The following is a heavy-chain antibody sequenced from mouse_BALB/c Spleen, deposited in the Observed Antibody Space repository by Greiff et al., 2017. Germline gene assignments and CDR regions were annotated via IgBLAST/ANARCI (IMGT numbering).Heavy chain of an antibody. J-gene: IGHJ3*01. CDR2: IRNKANGYTT. V-gene: IGHV7-3*02. D-gene: IGHD2-2*01. CDR1: GFTFTDYY. Sequence: EVKLEESGGGLVQPGGSLRLSCATSGFTFTDYYMSWVRQPPGKALEWLGFIRNKANGYTTEYSASVKGLFTISRDNSQSIHYLPMNTLRAEDSATYYCARDRGYDEGWFAYWGQGTLVTVPA. CDR3: ARDRGYDEGWFAY.